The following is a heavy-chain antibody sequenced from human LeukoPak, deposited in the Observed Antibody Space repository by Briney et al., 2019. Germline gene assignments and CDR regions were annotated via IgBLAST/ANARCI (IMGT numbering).Heavy chain of an antibody. J-gene: IGHJ6*02. V-gene: IGHV3-21*01. CDR2: ISSRSSYI. Sequence: GGSVRLSCASSGFTFSSYSMNWVRQAPGKGLECVSSISSRSSYIYYADSVKGRFTISRDNAKNSLYLQMNSLRAEDTAVYYCASRYCSGGSCYATYYGMDVWGQGTTVTVSS. CDR1: GFTFSSYS. D-gene: IGHD2-15*01. CDR3: ASRYCSGGSCYATYYGMDV.